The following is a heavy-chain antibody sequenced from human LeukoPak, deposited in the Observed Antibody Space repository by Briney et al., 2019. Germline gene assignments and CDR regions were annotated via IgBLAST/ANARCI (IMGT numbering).Heavy chain of an antibody. CDR3: ASVIYGMGWFDP. V-gene: IGHV5-10-1*01. CDR1: GYSFTSYW. Sequence: GESLKISCKGSGYSFTSYWISWVRQMPGKGLEWMGRIDPSDSYTNYSPSFQGHVTISADKSISTAYLQWSSLKASDTAMYYCASVIYGMGWFDPWGQGTLVTVSS. CDR2: IDPSDSYT. D-gene: IGHD4-17*01. J-gene: IGHJ5*02.